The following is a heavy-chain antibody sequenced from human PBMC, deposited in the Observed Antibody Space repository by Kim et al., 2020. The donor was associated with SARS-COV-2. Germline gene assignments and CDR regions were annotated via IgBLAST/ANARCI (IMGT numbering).Heavy chain of an antibody. J-gene: IGHJ4*02. Sequence: LKSRVTISVDTSKNQFSLKLSSVTAADTAVYYCARRRYYDSSGYYGLDYWGQGTLVTVSS. V-gene: IGHV4-39*01. D-gene: IGHD3-22*01. CDR3: ARRRYYDSSGYYGLDY.